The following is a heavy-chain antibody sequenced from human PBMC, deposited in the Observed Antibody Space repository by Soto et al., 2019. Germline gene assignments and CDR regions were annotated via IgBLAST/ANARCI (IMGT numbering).Heavy chain of an antibody. D-gene: IGHD6-19*01. CDR3: ARDAIRKISSGWNFDY. V-gene: IGHV1-18*01. CDR1: GYTFTSYG. Sequence: ASVKGCCKASGYTFTSYGISWVRQAPGQGLEWMGWISAYNGNTNYAQKLQGRVTMTTDTSTSTAYMELRSLRSDDTAVYYCARDAIRKISSGWNFDYWGQGTLVTVSS. CDR2: ISAYNGNT. J-gene: IGHJ4*02.